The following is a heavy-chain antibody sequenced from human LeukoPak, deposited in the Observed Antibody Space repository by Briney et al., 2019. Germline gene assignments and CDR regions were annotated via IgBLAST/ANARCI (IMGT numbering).Heavy chain of an antibody. CDR2: ISGSGGST. D-gene: IGHD4-23*01. CDR1: GFTFSTYA. V-gene: IGHV3-23*01. Sequence: PGGSLRLSCAASGFTFSTYAMSWVRQAPGKRLEWVSAISGSGGSTYYADSVKGRFTISRDNSKNTLYLQMNSLRAEDTAVYYCARPPYGGVDYWGQGTLVTVSS. CDR3: ARPPYGGVDY. J-gene: IGHJ4*02.